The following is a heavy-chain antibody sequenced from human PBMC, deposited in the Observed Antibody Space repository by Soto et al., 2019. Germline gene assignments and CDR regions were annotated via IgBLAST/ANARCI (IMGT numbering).Heavy chain of an antibody. V-gene: IGHV3-33*01. CDR1: GFTFSSYG. CDR3: ARGGYSSGWYGTRNWYFDL. J-gene: IGHJ2*01. CDR2: IWYDGSNK. D-gene: IGHD6-19*01. Sequence: QVQLVESGGGVVQPGRSLRLSCAASGFTFSSYGMHWVRQAPGKGLEWVAGIWYDGSNKYYADSVKGRFTISRDNSKNTLYLQMNSLRAEDTAVYYCARGGYSSGWYGTRNWYFDLWGRGTLVTVSS.